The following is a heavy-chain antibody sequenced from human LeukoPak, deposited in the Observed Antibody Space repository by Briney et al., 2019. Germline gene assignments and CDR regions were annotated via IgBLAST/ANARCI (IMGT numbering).Heavy chain of an antibody. CDR1: GGTFSSYA. Sequence: SVKVSCKASGGTFSSYAISWVRQAPGQGLEWMGGIIPILDKPNYAQQFQGRVTITADKSTTTAYMELSSLRSEDTVVYYCAENFDAFDIWGQGTMVTVSS. CDR2: IIPILDKP. J-gene: IGHJ3*02. V-gene: IGHV1-69*10. D-gene: IGHD2/OR15-2a*01. CDR3: AENFDAFDI.